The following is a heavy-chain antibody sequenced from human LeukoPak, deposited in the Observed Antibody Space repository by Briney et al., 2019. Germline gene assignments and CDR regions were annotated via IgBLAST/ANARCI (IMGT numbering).Heavy chain of an antibody. J-gene: IGHJ4*02. D-gene: IGHD2-8*01. CDR3: AKTPRSYCTNGVCYCDY. Sequence: PGGSLRLSCAASGFTFDDYAMXXXRQAPGXGLXXXXXXXGDGGXTYYADSVKGRFTISRDNSKNSLYLQMNSLRTEDTALYYCAKTPRSYCTNGVCYCDYWGQGTLVTVSS. CDR2: XXGDGGXT. CDR1: GFTFDDYA. V-gene: IGHV3-43*02.